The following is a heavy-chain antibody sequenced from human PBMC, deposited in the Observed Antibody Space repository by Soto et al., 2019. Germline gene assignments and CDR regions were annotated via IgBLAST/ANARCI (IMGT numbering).Heavy chain of an antibody. D-gene: IGHD3-3*01. CDR1: GFAFSTYG. J-gene: IGHJ4*02. V-gene: IGHV3-30*18. CDR3: AKNAASYDFWSGYFRY. CDR2: ISYDGSYQ. Sequence: QVQLVESGGGVVQPGRSLRLSCVASGFAFSTYGMHWVRQAPGRGLEWVAVISYDGSYQNYVDSVKGRFTISRDNSKNTLYLQINSLRAEDAAIYYCAKNAASYDFWSGYFRYWGQGTLVTVS.